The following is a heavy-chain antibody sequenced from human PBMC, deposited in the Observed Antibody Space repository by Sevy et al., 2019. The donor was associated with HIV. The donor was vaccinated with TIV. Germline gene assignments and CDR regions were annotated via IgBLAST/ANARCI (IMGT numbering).Heavy chain of an antibody. CDR3: ARTGVVVVPAASYYYYGMDV. V-gene: IGHV4-34*01. Sequence: SETLSLTCAVYGGSFSGYYWSWIRLPPGKGLEWIGEVNHSGSTNDNPSLKSRVTISVDTSKNQFSLKLSSVTAADTAVYYCARTGVVVVPAASYYYYGMDVWGQGTTVTVSS. CDR2: VNHSGST. D-gene: IGHD2-2*01. J-gene: IGHJ6*02. CDR1: GGSFSGYY.